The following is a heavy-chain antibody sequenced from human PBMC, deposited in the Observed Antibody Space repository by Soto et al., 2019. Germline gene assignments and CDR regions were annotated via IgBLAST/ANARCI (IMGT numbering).Heavy chain of an antibody. Sequence: PSETLSLTCAVSGGSISSGGYFWSWIRQPPGKGLEWIGYIYHSGSTYYNPSLKSRVSISVDRSKNQFSLKLSSVTAADTAVYYCARDRIVVVPASMKPYYYYGMDVWGQGTTVTVSS. V-gene: IGHV4-30-2*01. CDR1: GGSISSGGYF. CDR3: ARDRIVVVPASMKPYYYYGMDV. CDR2: IYHSGST. J-gene: IGHJ6*02. D-gene: IGHD2-2*01.